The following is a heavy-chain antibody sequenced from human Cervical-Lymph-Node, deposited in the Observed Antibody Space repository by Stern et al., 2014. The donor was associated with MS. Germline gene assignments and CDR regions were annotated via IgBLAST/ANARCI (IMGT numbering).Heavy chain of an antibody. CDR2: INAYNGNT. V-gene: IGHV1-18*01. CDR1: GYTFTSYG. CDR3: ARGLLGSENGFDI. J-gene: IGHJ3*02. D-gene: IGHD2-15*01. Sequence: QMQLVQSGAEVKKPGASVKVSCKASGYTFTSYGISWVRQAPGQGLEWMGGINAYNGNTSYAQKLQGRVTMTIDTSSITAYMALRNLRSNDTAVYYCARGLLGSENGFDIWGQGTMVTVSS.